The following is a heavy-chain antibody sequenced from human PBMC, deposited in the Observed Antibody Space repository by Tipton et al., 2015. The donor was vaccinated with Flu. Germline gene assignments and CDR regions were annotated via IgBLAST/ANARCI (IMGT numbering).Heavy chain of an antibody. CDR2: IWPDDSDT. D-gene: IGHD4-17*01. J-gene: IGHJ4*03. V-gene: IGHV5-51*03. Sequence: QLVQSGAEVKKPSESLKISCKASGYTFTDYWIGWVRQMPGKGLEWMGLIWPDDSDTRYSPSFQGQVTISADKSISTAYLQWSSLKASDTAMYYCATVPPGAESPPPFEYWGQGALVTVSS. CDR1: GYTFTDYW. CDR3: ATVPPGAESPPPFEY.